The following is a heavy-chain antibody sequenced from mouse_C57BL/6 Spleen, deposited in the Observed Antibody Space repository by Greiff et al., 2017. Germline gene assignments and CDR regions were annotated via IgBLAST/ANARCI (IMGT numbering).Heavy chain of an antibody. Sequence: QVQLQQPGAELVMPGASVKLSCKASGYTFTSYWMHWVKQRPGQGLEWIGEIDPSDSYTNYNQKFKGKSTLTVDKSSSTAYMQLSSLTSEDSAVYYCARSRGLDYWGQGTTRTVSS. CDR2: IDPSDSYT. V-gene: IGHV1-69*01. CDR3: ARSRGLDY. CDR1: GYTFTSYW. J-gene: IGHJ2*01.